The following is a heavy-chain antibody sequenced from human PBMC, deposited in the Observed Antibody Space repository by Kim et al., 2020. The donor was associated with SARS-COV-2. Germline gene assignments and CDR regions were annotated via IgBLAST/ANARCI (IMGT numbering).Heavy chain of an antibody. CDR3: ARHQKLTIFGVVIIQNFDY. CDR1: GGSISSYY. Sequence: SETLSLTCTVSGGSISSYYWSWIRQPPGKGLEWIGYIYYSGSTNYNASLKSRVTISVDTSKNQFSLKLSSVTAADTAVYYCARHQKLTIFGVVIIQNFDYWGQGTLVTVSS. CDR2: IYYSGST. V-gene: IGHV4-59*08. J-gene: IGHJ4*02. D-gene: IGHD3-3*01.